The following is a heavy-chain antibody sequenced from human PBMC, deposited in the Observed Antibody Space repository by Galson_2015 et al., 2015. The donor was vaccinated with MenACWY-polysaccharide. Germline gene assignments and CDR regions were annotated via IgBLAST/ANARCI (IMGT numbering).Heavy chain of an antibody. V-gene: IGHV3-30*03. Sequence: SLRLSCAASGFTFSSYGMHWVRQAPGKGLEWVAVISYDGSNKYYADSVKGRFTISRDNSKNTLYLQMNSLRAEDTAVYCCARARVNIVVVVAPYYYYMDVWGKGTTVTVSS. CDR2: ISYDGSNK. J-gene: IGHJ6*03. D-gene: IGHD2-15*01. CDR3: ARARVNIVVVVAPYYYYMDV. CDR1: GFTFSSYG.